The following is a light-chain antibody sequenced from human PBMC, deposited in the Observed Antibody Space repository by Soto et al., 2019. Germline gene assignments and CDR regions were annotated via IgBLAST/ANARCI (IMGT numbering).Light chain of an antibody. Sequence: QSALTKPASVSGSPGQSITISCTGTSSDVGFYNFVSWYQQYPGKVPKLMIYEVSNRPSGVSHRFSGSKSGNTASLTISGLQAEDEGDYYCSSYTSSTTRVFGTGTKVTVL. J-gene: IGLJ1*01. CDR3: SSYTSSTTRV. V-gene: IGLV2-14*01. CDR1: SSDVGFYNF. CDR2: EVS.